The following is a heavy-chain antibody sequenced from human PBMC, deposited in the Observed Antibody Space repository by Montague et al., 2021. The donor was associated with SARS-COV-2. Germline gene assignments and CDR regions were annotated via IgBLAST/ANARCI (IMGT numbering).Heavy chain of an antibody. D-gene: IGHD2-15*01. Sequence: SETLSLTCAVSGGSFNGFYWDWIRQPPGKGLEWIGETGEINNGRSANYKTSLKSRVTISLDPPKNQFYLQLTSLTAAVTAVYFCARGLMRFAVVDAAPRNAVDVWGQGTRVTVAS. V-gene: IGHV4-34*01. CDR3: ARGLMRFAVVDAAPRNAVDV. CDR1: GGSFNGFY. CDR2: INNGRSA. J-gene: IGHJ3*01.